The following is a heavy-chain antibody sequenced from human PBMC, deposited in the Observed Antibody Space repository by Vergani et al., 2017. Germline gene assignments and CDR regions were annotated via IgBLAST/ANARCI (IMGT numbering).Heavy chain of an antibody. CDR3: ANGRVVTPSPIYYFDY. D-gene: IGHD3/OR15-3a*01. CDR1: GFTFSSHG. CDR2: IRNDGSNK. V-gene: IGHV3-30*02. J-gene: IGHJ4*02. Sequence: QVQLVESGGGVVQPGGSLRLSCAASGFTFSSHGMHWVRQAPGKGLEWVAFIRNDGSNKYYADSVKGRFTISRDNSKNTLYLQMNSLRAEDTAVYYCANGRVVTPSPIYYFDYWGQGTLVTVSS.